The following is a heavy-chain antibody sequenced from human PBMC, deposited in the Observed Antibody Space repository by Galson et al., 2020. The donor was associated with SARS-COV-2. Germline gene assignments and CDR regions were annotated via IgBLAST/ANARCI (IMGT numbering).Heavy chain of an antibody. V-gene: IGHV2-70*01. CDR3: ARISGYGSRWPSCGC. CDR1: GFSLSTSGMC. Sequence: SGPTLVKPTQTLTLTCTFSGFSLSTSGMCVSWIRQPPGKALEWLALIDWDDDKYYSTSLKTRLTISKDTSKNQVVLTMTNMDPVDTATYYCARISGYGSRWPSCGCWGQGTLVTVSS. J-gene: IGHJ1*01. CDR2: IDWDDDK. D-gene: IGHD6-13*01.